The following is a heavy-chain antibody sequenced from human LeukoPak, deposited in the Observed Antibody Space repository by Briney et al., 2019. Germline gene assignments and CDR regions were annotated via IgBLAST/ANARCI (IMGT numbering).Heavy chain of an antibody. D-gene: IGHD6-19*01. V-gene: IGHV3-23*01. J-gene: IGHJ4*02. CDR1: GFTFSSYG. CDR2: ISGSGGST. CDR3: AKDPLSSGWSYFDY. Sequence: PGGTLRLSCAASGFTFSSYGMSWVRQAPGKGLEWVSAISGSGGSTYYADSVKGRFTISRDNSKNTLYLQMNSLRAEDTAVYYCAKDPLSSGWSYFDYWGQGTLVTVSS.